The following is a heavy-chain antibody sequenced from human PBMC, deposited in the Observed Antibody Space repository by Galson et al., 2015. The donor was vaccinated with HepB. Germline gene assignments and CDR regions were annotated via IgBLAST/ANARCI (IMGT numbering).Heavy chain of an antibody. V-gene: IGHV1-8*01. CDR3: TRARWCTTSGCYGFYMDV. J-gene: IGHJ6*03. D-gene: IGHD2-2*01. Sequence: SVKVSCKASGYSFTSDDISWVRQAPGQGLEWLGWMNPNSGNTGYAQKFRGRVSMTRDISISTAYMELGSLSSEGSAVYFCTRARWCTTSGCYGFYMDVWGKGATVTVSS. CDR2: MNPNSGNT. CDR1: GYSFTSDD.